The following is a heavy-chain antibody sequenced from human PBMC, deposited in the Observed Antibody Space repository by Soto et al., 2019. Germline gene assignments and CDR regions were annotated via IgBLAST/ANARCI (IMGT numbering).Heavy chain of an antibody. CDR2: FDPEDGET. V-gene: IGHV1-24*01. J-gene: IGHJ4*02. CDR3: AIEVRRSNQFDH. CDR1: GYTFTSCY. D-gene: IGHD3-10*01. Sequence: ASVKVSCKASGYTFTSCYMHWVRQAPGKGLEWMGGFDPEDGETIYAQRFQGRVTMTEESSADAPYMELSSLRSEDTAVYYCAIEVRRSNQFDHWGQGTMVTVSS.